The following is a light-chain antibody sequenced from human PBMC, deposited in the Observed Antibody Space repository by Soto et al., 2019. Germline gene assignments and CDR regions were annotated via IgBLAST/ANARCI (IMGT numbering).Light chain of an antibody. CDR1: QDICTL. CDR2: GAS. CDR3: QQADSFPLT. Sequence: DIQMTQSPSSVSASIGDTVTITCRASQDICTLLAWYQQKPGKAPKLLIYGASTLESGVPERFSGRGSGTDFTLTISSLQPEDSATYFCQQADSFPLTFGGGTKVEIK. J-gene: IGKJ4*01. V-gene: IGKV1D-12*01.